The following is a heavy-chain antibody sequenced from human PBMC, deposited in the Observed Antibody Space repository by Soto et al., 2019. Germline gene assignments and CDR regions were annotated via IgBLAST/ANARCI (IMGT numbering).Heavy chain of an antibody. V-gene: IGHV1-18*01. CDR2: ISAYNGNT. J-gene: IGHJ6*02. Sequence: ASVKVSCKASGYTFTSYGISWVRQAPGQGLEWMRWISAYNGNTNYAQKLQGRVTMTTDTSTSTAYMELRSLRSDDTAVYYCARAGAHAGYYGMDGWGQGDTVTVSS. CDR3: ARAGAHAGYYGMDG. D-gene: IGHD1-26*01. CDR1: GYTFTSYG.